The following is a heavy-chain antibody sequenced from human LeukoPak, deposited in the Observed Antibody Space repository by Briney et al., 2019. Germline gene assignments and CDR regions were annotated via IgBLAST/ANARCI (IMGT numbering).Heavy chain of an antibody. CDR3: ARGLRDFWRGYYFDY. D-gene: IGHD3-3*01. Sequence: SETLSLTCAVYGGSFSGYYWSWIRQPPGKGLEWIGEINHSGSTNYNPSLKSRVTISVDTSKNQFSLKLSSVTAADTAVYYCARGLRDFWRGYYFDYWGQGTLVTVSS. CDR2: INHSGST. J-gene: IGHJ4*02. CDR1: GGSFSGYY. V-gene: IGHV4-34*01.